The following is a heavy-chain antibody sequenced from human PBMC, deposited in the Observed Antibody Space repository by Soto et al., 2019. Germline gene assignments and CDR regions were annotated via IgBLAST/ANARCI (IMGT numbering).Heavy chain of an antibody. CDR1: GGSISSIIC. D-gene: IGHD2-2*01. V-gene: IGHV4-4*02. CDR2: IFHSGST. J-gene: IGHJ5*02. CDR3: ARLFCSSSSCLTPSWFDP. Sequence: VQLQKWGPGLVKLSGTLPLPCAVSGGSISSIICGIGFAQPPGPGREGIGDIFHSGSTNYNPSLKSRVTISVDKSKNQFSLKLSSVTAADTAMYYCARLFCSSSSCLTPSWFDPWGQGTLVTVSS.